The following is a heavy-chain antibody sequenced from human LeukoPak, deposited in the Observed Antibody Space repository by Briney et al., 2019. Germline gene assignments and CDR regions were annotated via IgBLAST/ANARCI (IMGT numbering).Heavy chain of an antibody. CDR1: GGTFSSYA. CDR2: IIPILGIA. V-gene: IGHV1-69*04. J-gene: IGHJ3*02. CDR3: ARQRTADAFDI. D-gene: IGHD2-2*01. Sequence: SVKVSCKASGGTFSSYAISWVRQAPGQGLEWMGRIIPILGIANYAQKFQGRVTMTRNTSISTAYMELSSLRSEDTAVYYCARQRTADAFDIWGQGTMVTVSS.